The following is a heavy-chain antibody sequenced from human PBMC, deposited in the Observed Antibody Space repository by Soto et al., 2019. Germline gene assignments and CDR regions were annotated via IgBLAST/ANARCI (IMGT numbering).Heavy chain of an antibody. CDR1: GGSIISTNYY. CDR3: ARCFGSGKNWFDP. D-gene: IGHD3-10*01. Sequence: QVQLQESGPGLVKPSQTLSLTCTVSGGSIISTNYYWTWIRQPPGKGLEWIAYIYNSGDAYYNPSLQSRLSLSIDTSMNQFSLTLNSVTAADTAVYYCARCFGSGKNWFDPWGQGTLVTVSS. J-gene: IGHJ5*02. V-gene: IGHV4-30-4*01. CDR2: IYNSGDA.